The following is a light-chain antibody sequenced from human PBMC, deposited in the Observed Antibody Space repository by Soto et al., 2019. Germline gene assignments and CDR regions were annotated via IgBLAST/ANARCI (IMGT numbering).Light chain of an antibody. V-gene: IGKV1-39*01. CDR1: QNIRNY. J-gene: IGKJ1*01. Sequence: DILMTQSPSSLSASVGDRVTITCRASQNIRNYLKWYQQKPGKAPRLLIHAASILQSSVPSRFSGGGSGTEFTLTISSLQPEDFATFYCQQSYDKSPWTFGQGTKVEVK. CDR2: AAS. CDR3: QQSYDKSPWT.